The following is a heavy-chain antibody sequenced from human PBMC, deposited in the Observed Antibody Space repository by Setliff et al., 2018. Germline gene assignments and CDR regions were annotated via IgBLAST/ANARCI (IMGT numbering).Heavy chain of an antibody. CDR2: IYYSGST. Sequence: KTSETLSLTCTVSGGSISSGGYYWSWIRQHPGKGLEWIGYIYYSGSTYYNPSLKSRVTISVDTSKNQFPLKLSSVTAADTAVYYCARVPRFTDTRNAFDIWGQGTRVTVS. J-gene: IGHJ3*02. CDR1: GGSISSGGYY. D-gene: IGHD5-18*01. CDR3: ARVPRFTDTRNAFDI. V-gene: IGHV4-31*03.